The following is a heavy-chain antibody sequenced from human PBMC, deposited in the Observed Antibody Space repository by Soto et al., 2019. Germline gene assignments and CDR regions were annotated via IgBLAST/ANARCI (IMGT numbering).Heavy chain of an antibody. Sequence: SETLSLTCTVSGGSISTYFWTRLRQPPGQGLEGIGYIYHSGSANYNPSLKNRVTMSVDKSKNQFSLRLSSVTAADTAVYFCAREYCSDDRCYGWFAPWGQGTLVTVSS. CDR1: GGSISTYF. D-gene: IGHD2-15*01. J-gene: IGHJ5*02. V-gene: IGHV4-59*12. CDR2: IYHSGSA. CDR3: AREYCSDDRCYGWFAP.